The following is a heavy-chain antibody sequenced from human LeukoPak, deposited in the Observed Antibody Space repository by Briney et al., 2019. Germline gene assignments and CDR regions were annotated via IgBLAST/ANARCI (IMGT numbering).Heavy chain of an antibody. CDR1: GFTFSSYA. Sequence: GGSLRLSCAASGFTFSSYAMSWVRQAPGKGLEWVSAISGSGGSTYYADSVKGRFTISRDNAKNSLYLQMNSLRAEDTAVYYCARDLRAPAEDYSYYYMDVWGKGTTVTVSS. CDR2: ISGSGGST. V-gene: IGHV3-23*01. CDR3: ARDLRAPAEDYSYYYMDV. D-gene: IGHD2-2*01. J-gene: IGHJ6*03.